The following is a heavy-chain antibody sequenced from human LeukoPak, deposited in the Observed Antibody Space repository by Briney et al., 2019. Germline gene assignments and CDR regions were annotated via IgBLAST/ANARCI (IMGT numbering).Heavy chain of an antibody. Sequence: GGSLRLSCAASGLTISSYSMNWVRQAPGKGLQWVSYISSSSSTIYYADSVKGRFTISRDNAKNSLYLQMNSLRAEDTALYYCAKDTGYYYDSSNYWNWGQGTLVTVSS. CDR2: ISSSSSTI. J-gene: IGHJ4*02. D-gene: IGHD3-22*01. CDR1: GLTISSYS. V-gene: IGHV3-48*04. CDR3: AKDTGYYYDSSNYWN.